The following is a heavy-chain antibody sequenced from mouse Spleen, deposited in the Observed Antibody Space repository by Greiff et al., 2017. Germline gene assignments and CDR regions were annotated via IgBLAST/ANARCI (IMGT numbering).Heavy chain of an antibody. D-gene: IGHD3-2*01. CDR2: IHPNSGST. V-gene: IGHV1-64*01. J-gene: IGHJ2*01. Sequence: VKLQQPGAELVKPGASVKLSCKASGYTFTSYWMHWVKQRPGQGLEWIGMIHPNSGSTNYNEKFKSKATLTVDKSSSTAYMQLSSLTSEDSAVYYCARLDSSGYDYFDYWGQGTTLTVSS. CDR1: GYTFTSYW. CDR3: ARLDSSGYDYFDY.